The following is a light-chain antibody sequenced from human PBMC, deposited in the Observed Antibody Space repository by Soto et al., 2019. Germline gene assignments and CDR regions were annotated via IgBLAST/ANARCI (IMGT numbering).Light chain of an antibody. CDR3: QQYSSSPSIT. J-gene: IGKJ5*01. V-gene: IGKV3-20*01. CDR2: GAS. CDR1: QSVTSSY. Sequence: EIVLTHSQGTLSLSPVYRSTLXCLASQSVTSSYLAWYQLKPGQAPRLLIYGASSRATGIPDRFSGSGSGTDFTLTISRLEPEDFAVYYCQQYSSSPSITFGQGTRLE.